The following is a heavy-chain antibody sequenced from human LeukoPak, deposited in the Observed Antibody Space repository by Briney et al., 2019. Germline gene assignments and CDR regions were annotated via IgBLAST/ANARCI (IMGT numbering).Heavy chain of an antibody. D-gene: IGHD3-10*01. J-gene: IGHJ6*03. CDR1: GFAVSSNY. V-gene: IGHV3-53*01. Sequence: PGGSLRLSCAASGFAVSSNYMSWVRQAPGKGLEWVSIIYSGGSTYYADSVKGRFTISRDNAKNSLYLQMNSLRAEDTAVYYCARGELWFGEGYYYYMDVWGKGTTVTVSS. CDR3: ARGELWFGEGYYYYMDV. CDR2: IYSGGST.